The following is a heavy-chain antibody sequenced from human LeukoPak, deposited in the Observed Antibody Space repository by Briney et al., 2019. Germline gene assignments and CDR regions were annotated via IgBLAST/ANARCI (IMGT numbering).Heavy chain of an antibody. CDR2: IYSGGST. J-gene: IGHJ4*02. CDR3: ARGSNYYGSGNYYSEYYFDY. Sequence: PGGSLRLSCAASGFTVSSNYMSWVRQAPGKGLEWVSVIYSGGSTYYADSVKGRFTISRDNSKNTLYLQMNSLRAEDTAVYYCARGSNYYGSGNYYSEYYFDYWGQGTLVTVSS. V-gene: IGHV3-53*01. D-gene: IGHD3-10*01. CDR1: GFTVSSNY.